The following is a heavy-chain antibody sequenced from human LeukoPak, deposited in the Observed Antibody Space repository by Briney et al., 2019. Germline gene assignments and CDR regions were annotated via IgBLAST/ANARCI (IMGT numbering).Heavy chain of an antibody. Sequence: GGSLRLSCVASGFTFSNYAMSWVRQAPGKGLEWIAALNGGRTFFQDSVRGRFTISRDNSKNTLYLQLNSLRGDDTAVYCVKEVTGYGYFDYWGRGTLVTVSS. CDR2: LNGGRT. V-gene: IGHV3-23*01. J-gene: IGHJ4*02. D-gene: IGHD2-2*03. CDR1: GFTFSNYA. CDR3: VKEVTGYGYFDY.